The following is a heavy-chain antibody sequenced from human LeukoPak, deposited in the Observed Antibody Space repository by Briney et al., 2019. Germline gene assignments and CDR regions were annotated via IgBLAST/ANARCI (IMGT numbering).Heavy chain of an antibody. J-gene: IGHJ4*02. D-gene: IGHD3-9*01. CDR2: IYYSGST. V-gene: IGHV4-39*01. CDR1: GGSISSSSYS. CDR3: ARNPQHYDILTGYLIRGSPYDY. Sequence: PPETLSLTCTVSGGSISSSSYSWGWIGQPPGKGLEWIGSIYYSGSTYYNPSLKSRVTISVDTSKNQFSLKLSSVTAADTAVYYCARNPQHYDILTGYLIRGSPYDYWGQGTLVTVSS.